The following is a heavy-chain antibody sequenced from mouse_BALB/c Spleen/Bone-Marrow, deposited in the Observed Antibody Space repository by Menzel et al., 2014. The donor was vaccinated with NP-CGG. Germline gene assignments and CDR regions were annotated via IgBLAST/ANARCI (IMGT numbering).Heavy chain of an antibody. Sequence: EVKLMESGGGLVKSGGSLKLSCAASGFSFNSYGMSWVRQTPEKRLEWVATISCGGSYTFYPDSVKGRFTISRDNAKNNLYLQLSSLRSEDTALYYCARHAYYDQTEVSFVYWGQGTLVTVSA. CDR3: ARHAYYDQTEVSFVY. CDR1: GFSFNSYG. V-gene: IGHV5-9-2*01. D-gene: IGHD2-4*01. J-gene: IGHJ3*01. CDR2: ISCGGSYT.